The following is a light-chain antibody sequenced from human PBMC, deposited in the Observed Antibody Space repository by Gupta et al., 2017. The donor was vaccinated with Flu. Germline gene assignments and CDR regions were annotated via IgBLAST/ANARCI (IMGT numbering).Light chain of an antibody. CDR2: QDT. Sequence: TCSGEKLKDQYASWYQQKPGQSPLLVIYQDTKRPSGIPERFSGSNSGNTVTLTISGTQAVDEADYYCQAWDNGAAIFGGGTQLTVL. J-gene: IGLJ2*01. V-gene: IGLV3-1*01. CDR1: KLKDQY. CDR3: QAWDNGAAI.